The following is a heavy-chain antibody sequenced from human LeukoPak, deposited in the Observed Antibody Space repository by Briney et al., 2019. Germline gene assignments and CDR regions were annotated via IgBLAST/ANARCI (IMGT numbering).Heavy chain of an antibody. D-gene: IGHD7-27*01. J-gene: IGHJ4*02. CDR3: ARHKWGFDY. V-gene: IGHV4-39*01. CDR1: GDSISSDSYY. Sequence: SETLSLTCKVSGDSISSDSYYWGWIRQPPGKGLEWIGNIYYRGSTYYNVSLKSRVTISVDTSKNQFSLKLSSVTAADTAIYYCARHKWGFDYWGQGSLVTVSS. CDR2: IYYRGST.